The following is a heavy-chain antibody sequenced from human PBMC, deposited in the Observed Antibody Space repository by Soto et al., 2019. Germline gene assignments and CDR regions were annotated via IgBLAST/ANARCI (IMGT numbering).Heavy chain of an antibody. V-gene: IGHV3-21*01. CDR3: ARDGLSVAGKTYYYYGMDV. Sequence: PGGSLRLSCAASGFTSSSYSMNWVRQAPGKGLEWVSSISSSSSYIYYADSVKGRFTISRDNAKNSLYLQMNSLRAEDTAVYYCARDGLSVAGKTYYYYGMDVWGQGTTVTVSS. CDR2: ISSSSSYI. D-gene: IGHD6-19*01. J-gene: IGHJ6*02. CDR1: GFTSSSYS.